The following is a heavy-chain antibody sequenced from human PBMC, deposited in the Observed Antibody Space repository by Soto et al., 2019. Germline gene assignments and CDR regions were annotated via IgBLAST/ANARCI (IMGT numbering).Heavy chain of an antibody. CDR2: IYYSGST. J-gene: IGHJ6*02. CDR1: GGSISSYY. Sequence: TLSLTCTVSGGSISSYYWSWIRQPPGKGLEWIGYIYYSGSTNYNPSLKSRVTISVDTSKNQFSLKLSSVTAADTAVYYCARAALGPATSYYYYGMDSWGQGTLVTVSS. V-gene: IGHV4-59*01. CDR3: ARAALGPATSYYYYGMDS. D-gene: IGHD2-2*01.